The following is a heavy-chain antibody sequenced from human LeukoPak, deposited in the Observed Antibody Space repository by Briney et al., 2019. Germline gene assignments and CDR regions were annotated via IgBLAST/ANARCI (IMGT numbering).Heavy chain of an antibody. CDR3: ARGGSGAPRPDPYYFYAMDV. J-gene: IGHJ6*02. CDR1: GGSLNTYY. D-gene: IGHD6-6*01. CDR2: IFASGRI. Sequence: PSETLSLTCTVSGGSLNTYYWSWIRQPAGKGLDWIGRIFASGRIIYNPSLTSRVTMSVDTSKNQFSLNLSSVTAADTAVYYCARGGSGAPRPDPYYFYAMDVWGHGATVTASS. V-gene: IGHV4-4*07.